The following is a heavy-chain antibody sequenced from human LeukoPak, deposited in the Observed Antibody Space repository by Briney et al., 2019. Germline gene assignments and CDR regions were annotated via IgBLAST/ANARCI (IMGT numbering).Heavy chain of an antibody. CDR3: AKDWRNVFHYYDSSGYIGYFDY. D-gene: IGHD3-22*01. V-gene: IGHV3-23*01. CDR2: ISGSGGST. CDR1: GFTFSSYA. Sequence: GGSLRLSCAASGFTFSSYAMSWVRQAPGKGLEWVSAISGSGGSTYYADSVKGRSTISRDNSKNTLYLQMNSLRAEDTAVYYCAKDWRNVFHYYDSSGYIGYFDYWGQGTLVTVSS. J-gene: IGHJ4*02.